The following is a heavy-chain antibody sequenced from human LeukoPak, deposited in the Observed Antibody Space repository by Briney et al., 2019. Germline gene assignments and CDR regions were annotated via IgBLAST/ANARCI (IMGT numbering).Heavy chain of an antibody. Sequence: ASVKVSCKASGYTFTDYYMHWVRQAPGQGLEWMGRINPNSGGTNYAQKFQGRVTMTRDTSIRTVYMELSRLRSDDTAVYYCARDPPGIVGATDAFDIWGQGTMVTVSS. CDR2: INPNSGGT. CDR1: GYTFTDYY. V-gene: IGHV1-2*06. CDR3: ARDPPGIVGATDAFDI. D-gene: IGHD1-26*01. J-gene: IGHJ3*02.